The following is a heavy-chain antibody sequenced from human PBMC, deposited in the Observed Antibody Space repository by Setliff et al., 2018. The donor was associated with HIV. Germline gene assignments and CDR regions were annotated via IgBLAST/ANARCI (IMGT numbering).Heavy chain of an antibody. Sequence: SETLSLTCTVSGGSISSYYCSWLRQPPGKGLEWIGYIYSSGSTNYNPSLKRRVTISVDTSKNQFSLKWRSMTAADTAVYYCARGINYYYMDVWGKGTTVTVSS. CDR1: GGSISSYY. D-gene: IGHD1-20*01. V-gene: IGHV4-4*08. CDR2: IYSSGST. CDR3: ARGINYYYMDV. J-gene: IGHJ6*03.